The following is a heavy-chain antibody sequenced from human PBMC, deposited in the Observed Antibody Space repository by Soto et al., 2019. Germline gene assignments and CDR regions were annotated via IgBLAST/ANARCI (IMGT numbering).Heavy chain of an antibody. CDR1: GFTFSSYG. D-gene: IGHD3-3*01. CDR3: AKTLLRFLEWYLDY. Sequence: QVQLVESGGGVVQPGRSLRLSCAASGFTFSSYGMHWVRQAPGKGLEWVAVISYDGSNKYYADSVKGRFTISRDNSKNTLYLKMNSMRAEDTAVYYCAKTLLRFLEWYLDYWGQGTLVTVAS. CDR2: ISYDGSNK. J-gene: IGHJ4*02. V-gene: IGHV3-30*18.